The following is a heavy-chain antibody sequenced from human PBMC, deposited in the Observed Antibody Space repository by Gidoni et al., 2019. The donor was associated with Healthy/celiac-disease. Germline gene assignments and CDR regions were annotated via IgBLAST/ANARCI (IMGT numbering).Heavy chain of an antibody. CDR2: MNPNSGNT. J-gene: IGHJ4*02. V-gene: IGHV1-8*01. D-gene: IGHD3-22*01. Sequence: QVQLVQSRAEVKKPGASVKVSCKASGYTFTSYDINWVRQATGQGLEWMGWMNPNSGNTGYAKKFQGRVTMTRNTSISTAYMELSSLRSEDTAVYYCARGGDITMIAKKFVRYDYWGQGTLVTVSS. CDR3: ARGGDITMIAKKFVRYDY. CDR1: GYTFTSYD.